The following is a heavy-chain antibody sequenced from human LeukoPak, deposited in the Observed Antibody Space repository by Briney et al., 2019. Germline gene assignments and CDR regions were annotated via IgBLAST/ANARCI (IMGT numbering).Heavy chain of an antibody. Sequence: GGSLRLSCAASGFTFSSYAMSWVRQAPGKGLEWVAVISYDGSNKYYADSVKGRFTISRDNSKNTLYLQMNSLRAEDTAVYYCAKDQDIVVVPAAMLTNWFDPWGQGTLVTVSS. CDR3: AKDQDIVVVPAAMLTNWFDP. CDR1: GFTFSSYA. J-gene: IGHJ5*02. D-gene: IGHD2-2*01. V-gene: IGHV3-30*18. CDR2: ISYDGSNK.